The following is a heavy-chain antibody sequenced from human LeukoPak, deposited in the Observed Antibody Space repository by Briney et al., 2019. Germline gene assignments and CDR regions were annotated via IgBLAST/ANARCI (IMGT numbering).Heavy chain of an antibody. CDR3: ARVDSGYDSGYYYYYMDV. V-gene: IGHV3-30*02. CDR2: IQYDGGNQ. J-gene: IGHJ6*03. Sequence: PGGSLRLSCEASGFTFSNYGMHWVRQAPGKGLEWVTSIQYDGGNQDYGDSVKGRFTISRDNSKNTLYLQMNRLTTEDTALYYCARVDSGYDSGYYYYYMDVWGKGTTVTVSS. D-gene: IGHD5-12*01. CDR1: GFTFSNYG.